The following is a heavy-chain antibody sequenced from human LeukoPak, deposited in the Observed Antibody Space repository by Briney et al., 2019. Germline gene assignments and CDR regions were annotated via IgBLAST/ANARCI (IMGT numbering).Heavy chain of an antibody. CDR3: ARGSYYDILTGYYHY. V-gene: IGHV1-69*13. CDR2: IIPIFGTA. Sequence: SVKVSCKASGGTFSSYAISWVPQAPGQVLEWMGGIIPIFGTANYAQKFQGRVTITADESTSTAYMELSSLRSEDTAVYYCARGSYYDILTGYYHYWGQETLVTVSS. CDR1: GGTFSSYA. J-gene: IGHJ4*02. D-gene: IGHD3-9*01.